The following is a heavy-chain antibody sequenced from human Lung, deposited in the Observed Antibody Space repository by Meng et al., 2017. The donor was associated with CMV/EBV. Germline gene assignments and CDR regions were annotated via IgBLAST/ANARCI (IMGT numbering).Heavy chain of an antibody. CDR3: ARAIVKNGKRQFDY. Sequence: QVQLAQSGAEVKEPGASVKISCKTSGYTFIDYHIHWVRQAPGQGLEWMGWISPYNGDTIYARDFQGWVTMTRDTSNRTLYMEVSRLRFDDTAVYYCARAIVKNGKRQFDYWGQGTLVTVSS. V-gene: IGHV1-2*04. D-gene: IGHD1-1*01. CDR1: GYTFIDYH. CDR2: ISPYNGDT. J-gene: IGHJ4*02.